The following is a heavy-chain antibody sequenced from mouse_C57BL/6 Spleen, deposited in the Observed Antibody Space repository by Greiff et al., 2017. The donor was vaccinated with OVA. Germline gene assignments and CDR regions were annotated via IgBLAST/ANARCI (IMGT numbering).Heavy chain of an antibody. CDR1: GYSITSGYD. D-gene: IGHD2-4*01. Sequence: DVKLVESGPGMVKPSQSLSLTCTVTGYSITSGYDWHWIRHFPGNKLEWMGYISYSGSTNYNPSLKSRISITHDTSKNHFFLRLNSVTTEDTATYYCARGGYDYDGSWFAYWGQGTLVTVSA. CDR2: ISYSGST. V-gene: IGHV3-1*01. CDR3: ARGGYDYDGSWFAY. J-gene: IGHJ3*01.